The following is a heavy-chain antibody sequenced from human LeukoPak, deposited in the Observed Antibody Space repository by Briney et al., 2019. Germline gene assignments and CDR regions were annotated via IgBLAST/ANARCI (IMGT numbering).Heavy chain of an antibody. Sequence: SETLSLTCTVSGGSISSYYWNWIRQPPGKGLEWIGYIYYSGSTNYNPSLKSRVTISVDTSKNQFSLKLSSVTAADTAVYYCARVTGYMIEDYFDYWGQGTLVTVSS. CDR1: GGSISSYY. D-gene: IGHD3-22*01. J-gene: IGHJ4*02. V-gene: IGHV4-59*01. CDR2: IYYSGST. CDR3: ARVTGYMIEDYFDY.